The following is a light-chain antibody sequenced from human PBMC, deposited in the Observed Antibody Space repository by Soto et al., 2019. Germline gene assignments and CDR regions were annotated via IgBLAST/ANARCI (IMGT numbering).Light chain of an antibody. CDR2: GAS. J-gene: IGKJ3*01. CDR3: QQYNNWPPFT. Sequence: PATLAVSPGERATLSCRASQTISSNLAWYQQKPGQTPRLLIYGASTRAAGIPARFSGSGSGTDFTLTITSLQSEDFAVYYCQQYNNWPPFTFGPGTKVDIK. CDR1: QTISSN. V-gene: IGKV3-15*01.